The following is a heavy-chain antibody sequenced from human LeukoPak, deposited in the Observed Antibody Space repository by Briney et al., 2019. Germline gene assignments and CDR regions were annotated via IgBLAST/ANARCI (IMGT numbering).Heavy chain of an antibody. D-gene: IGHD3-3*01. CDR2: ISVSGGSP. CDR1: GFTFSSYA. J-gene: IGHJ5*02. V-gene: IGHV3-23*01. CDR3: AKGLREYDFWSGYAT. Sequence: GGSLRLSCAASGFTFSSYAMMWVRQAPGKGLDWVSTISVSGGSPNYADSVKGRFTISIDNSKNTLFLQMNSLRAEDTALYYCAKGLREYDFWSGYATWGQGTLVTVSS.